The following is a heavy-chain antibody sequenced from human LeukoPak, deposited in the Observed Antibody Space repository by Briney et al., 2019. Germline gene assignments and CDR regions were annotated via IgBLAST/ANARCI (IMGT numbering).Heavy chain of an antibody. CDR3: AREAYGSGSPLDY. Sequence: GESLKISCKGSGYSFTSYWIGWVRQMPGKGLEWMGIIYPGDSETRYSPSFQGQVAISADKSISTAYLQWSSLKASDTAMYYCAREAYGSGSPLDYWGQGTLVTVSS. J-gene: IGHJ4*02. V-gene: IGHV5-51*01. D-gene: IGHD3-10*01. CDR1: GYSFTSYW. CDR2: IYPGDSET.